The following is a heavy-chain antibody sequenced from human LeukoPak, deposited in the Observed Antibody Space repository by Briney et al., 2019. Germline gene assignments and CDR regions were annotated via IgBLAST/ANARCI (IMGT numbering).Heavy chain of an antibody. V-gene: IGHV4-30-2*01. D-gene: IGHD3-10*01. CDR3: ARGEKLLWFGELSGAFDI. CDR2: IYHSGST. CDR1: GGSISSGGYS. J-gene: IGHJ3*02. Sequence: PSETLSLTCAVSGGSISSGGYSWGWLRQPPGKGLEWIGNIYHSGSTYYNPSLKRRVTISVDRSKNQFSLKLSSVTAADAAVYYCARGEKLLWFGELSGAFDIWGQGTMVTVSS.